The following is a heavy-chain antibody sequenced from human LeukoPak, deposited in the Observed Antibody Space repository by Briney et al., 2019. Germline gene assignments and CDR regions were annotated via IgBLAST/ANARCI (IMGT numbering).Heavy chain of an antibody. J-gene: IGHJ4*02. Sequence: GGPLRLSCAASGFTFSSYWMSWVRQAPGKGLEWVANIKQDGSEKYYVDSVKGRFTISRDNAKNSLYLQMNSLRAEDTAVYYCARDPKDSSGWYYFDYWGQGTLVTVSS. CDR1: GFTFSSYW. D-gene: IGHD6-19*01. CDR3: ARDPKDSSGWYYFDY. CDR2: IKQDGSEK. V-gene: IGHV3-7*01.